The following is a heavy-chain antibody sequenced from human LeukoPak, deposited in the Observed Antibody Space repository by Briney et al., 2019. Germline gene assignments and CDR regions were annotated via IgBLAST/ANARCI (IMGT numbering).Heavy chain of an antibody. CDR3: ARLPRFYYYDSSGYYLFDY. Sequence: NPSETLSLTCTVSGGSISSYYWSWIRQPPGKGLEWIGSIYYSGSTYYNPSLKSRVTISVDTSKNQFSLKLSSVTAADTAVYYCARLPRFYYYDSSGYYLFDYWGQGTLVTVSS. CDR2: IYYSGST. V-gene: IGHV4-59*05. J-gene: IGHJ4*02. CDR1: GGSISSYY. D-gene: IGHD3-22*01.